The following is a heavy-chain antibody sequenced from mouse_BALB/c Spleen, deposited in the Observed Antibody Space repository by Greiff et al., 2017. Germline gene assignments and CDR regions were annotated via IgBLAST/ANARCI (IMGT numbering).Heavy chain of an antibody. J-gene: IGHJ1*01. CDR1: GYTFTDYN. CDR3: ARTPLYDYEDWYFDV. V-gene: IGHV1S29*02. CDR2: IYPYNGGT. D-gene: IGHD2-4*01. Sequence: EVQLQQSGPELVKPGASVKISCKASGYTFTDYNMHWVKQSHGKSLEWIGYIYPYNGGTGYNQKFKNKATLTVDNSSSTAYMELRSLTSEDSAVYYCARTPLYDYEDWYFDVWGAGTTVTVSS.